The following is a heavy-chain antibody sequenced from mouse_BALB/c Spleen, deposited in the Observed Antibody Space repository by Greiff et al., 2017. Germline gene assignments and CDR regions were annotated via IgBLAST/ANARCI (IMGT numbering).Heavy chain of an antibody. Sequence: EVKLVESGGGLVKPGGSLKLSCAASGFTFSSYGMSWVRQTPDKRLELVATINSNGGSTYYPDSVKGRFTISRDNAKNTLYLQMSSLKSEDTAMYYCARDSPHYDGALDYWGQGTTLTVSS. CDR3: ARDSPHYDGALDY. J-gene: IGHJ2*01. CDR1: GFTFSSYG. CDR2: INSNGGST. D-gene: IGHD1-2*01. V-gene: IGHV5-6-3*01.